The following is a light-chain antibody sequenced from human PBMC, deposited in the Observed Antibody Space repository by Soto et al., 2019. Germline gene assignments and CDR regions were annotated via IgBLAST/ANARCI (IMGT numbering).Light chain of an antibody. Sequence: QSALTQPASVSGSPGQSITISCTGTSSDVGGYNYVSWYQQHPGKAPKLMIYEVSNRPSGVSNRFSGSNSGNTASLTISGLQAEDEADYYCNSYTSTYTGVFGTGTKLTVL. J-gene: IGLJ1*01. CDR2: EVS. V-gene: IGLV2-14*01. CDR3: NSYTSTYTGV. CDR1: SSDVGGYNY.